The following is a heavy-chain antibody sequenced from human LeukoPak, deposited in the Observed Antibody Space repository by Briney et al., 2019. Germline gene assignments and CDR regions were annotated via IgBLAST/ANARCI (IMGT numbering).Heavy chain of an antibody. V-gene: IGHV4-39*07. J-gene: IGHJ6*02. Sequence: SETLSLTCTVSGDSISSGDYYWGWIRQPPGKGLEWIGSIYYSGSTYYNPSLKSRVTISVDTSKNQFSLKLSSVTAADTAVYYCARALRARITGTTASVYGMDVWGQGTTVTVSS. CDR1: GDSISSGDYY. CDR3: ARALRARITGTTASVYGMDV. CDR2: IYYSGST. D-gene: IGHD1-20*01.